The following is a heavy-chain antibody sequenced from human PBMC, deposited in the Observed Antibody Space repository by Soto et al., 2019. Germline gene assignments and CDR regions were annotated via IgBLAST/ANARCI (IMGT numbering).Heavy chain of an antibody. D-gene: IGHD3-9*01. Sequence: SSETLSLTGTVSGGSISSDYWSWIRQPPGKGLEWIGYIYYSGSTNYNPSLKSRVTISVDTSKNQFSLKLSSVTAADTAVYYCARLDDILWIVDYWGQGTLVTVSS. CDR3: ARLDDILWIVDY. CDR1: GGSISSDY. CDR2: IYYSGST. V-gene: IGHV4-59*08. J-gene: IGHJ4*02.